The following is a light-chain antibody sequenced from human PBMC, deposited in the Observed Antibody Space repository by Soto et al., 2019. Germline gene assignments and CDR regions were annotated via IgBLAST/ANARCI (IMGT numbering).Light chain of an antibody. J-gene: IGLJ3*02. CDR2: EVS. V-gene: IGLV2-23*02. CDR1: SSDVGSYNL. Sequence: QSVLTQPASVSGSPGQPITISCTGTSSDVGSYNLVSWYQQHPGKAPKLMIYEVSKRPSGVSNRFSGSKSGNTASLTISGLQAEDEADYYCCSYAGSSTPNWVFGGGTQLTVL. CDR3: CSYAGSSTPNWV.